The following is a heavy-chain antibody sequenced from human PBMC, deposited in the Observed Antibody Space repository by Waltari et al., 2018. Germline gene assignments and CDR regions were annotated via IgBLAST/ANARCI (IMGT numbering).Heavy chain of an antibody. J-gene: IGHJ4*02. CDR3: GKLDYDGNGFPNYFDH. Sequence: EVRLLESGGGLVQPGGSLRLSCAASGFTFSSYAMTWVRQAPGKGLDWVLTISESGGSTYYADSVKGRFTISRDNSKITLYLQMSSLRVEDTAIYYCGKLDYDGNGFPNYFDHWGQGTLITVSS. V-gene: IGHV3-23*01. CDR1: GFTFSSYA. CDR2: ISESGGST. D-gene: IGHD3-22*01.